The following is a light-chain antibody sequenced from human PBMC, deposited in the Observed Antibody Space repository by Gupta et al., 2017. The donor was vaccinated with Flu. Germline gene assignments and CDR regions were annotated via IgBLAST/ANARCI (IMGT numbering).Light chain of an antibody. CDR2: KDT. CDR1: NLGNKY. CDR3: QTWDSNTAG. Sequence: SYELTQPPSVSVSPRQTASITCSGNNLGNKYVCWYQQQPGQSPILVINKDTKRPSGIPERFSGSNSGNTATLTISGTQALDEDDYYCQTWDSNTAGFGGGTKLTVL. J-gene: IGLJ2*01. V-gene: IGLV3-1*01.